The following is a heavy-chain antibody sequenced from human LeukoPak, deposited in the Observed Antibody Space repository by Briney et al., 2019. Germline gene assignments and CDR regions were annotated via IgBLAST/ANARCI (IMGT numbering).Heavy chain of an antibody. Sequence: GRSLRLSCAASGFTFSSYGMHWVRQAPGKGLEWVAVIWYDGSNKYYADSVKGRFTISRDNSKNTLYLQMNSLRAEDTGVYYCARDGSVDWSSSSCPSGFDYWGQGTLVTVSS. D-gene: IGHD2-2*01. CDR2: IWYDGSNK. V-gene: IGHV3-33*01. CDR3: ARDGSVDWSSSSCPSGFDY. J-gene: IGHJ4*02. CDR1: GFTFSSYG.